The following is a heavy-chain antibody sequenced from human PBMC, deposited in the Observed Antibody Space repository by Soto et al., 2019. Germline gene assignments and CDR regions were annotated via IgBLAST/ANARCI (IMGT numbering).Heavy chain of an antibody. CDR3: ARATGGTGWAWVDY. V-gene: IGHV3-53*01. J-gene: IGHJ4*02. CDR1: GFSVRTDY. CDR2: IYRDGTT. Sequence: EVRLVESGGDLIQPGGSLRLSCAASGFSVRTDYMTWVRQPPGKGLEWVSVIYRDGTTYYADSVKGRFTISRDNSKNTVYLQMNSLRVDDTALYYCARATGGTGWAWVDYWGQGTLVTVSS. D-gene: IGHD6-19*01.